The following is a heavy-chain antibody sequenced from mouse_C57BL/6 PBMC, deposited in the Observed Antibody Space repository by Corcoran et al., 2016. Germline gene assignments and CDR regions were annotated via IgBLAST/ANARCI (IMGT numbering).Heavy chain of an antibody. Sequence: QIQLVQSGPALKKPGETVEISCKASGYTFTTYGMSWVKQAPGKGLKWMGWINTYSGVPTYADDFKGRFAFSLETSASTAYLQINNLKNEDTATYFCARNYGSSYWYFDVWGTGTTVTVSS. J-gene: IGHJ1*03. D-gene: IGHD1-1*01. CDR2: INTYSGVP. CDR3: ARNYGSSYWYFDV. V-gene: IGHV9-3*01. CDR1: GYTFTTYG.